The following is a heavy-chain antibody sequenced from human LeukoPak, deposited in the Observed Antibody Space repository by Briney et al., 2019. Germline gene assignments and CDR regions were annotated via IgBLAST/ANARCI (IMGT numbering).Heavy chain of an antibody. CDR3: AKVYILTGYFDY. V-gene: IGHV3-23*01. J-gene: IGHJ4*02. Sequence: PGGSLRLSCAASGFTFSSYAMSWVRQAPGKGLEWVSAISGSGGSTYYADSVKGRFTISRDNSKNTLYLQMNSLRAEDTAAYYCAKVYILTGYFDYWGQGTLVTVSS. CDR2: ISGSGGST. CDR1: GFTFSSYA. D-gene: IGHD3-9*01.